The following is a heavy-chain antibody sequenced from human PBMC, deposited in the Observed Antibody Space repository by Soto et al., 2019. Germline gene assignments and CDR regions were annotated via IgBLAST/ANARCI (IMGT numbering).Heavy chain of an antibody. D-gene: IGHD4-17*01. CDR3: AKDFHGYGGNTPGDY. CDR2: ISYDGSNK. J-gene: IGHJ4*02. Sequence: QVQLVESGGGVVQPGRSLRLSCAASGFTFSSYGMHWVRQAPGKGLEWVAVISYDGSNKYYADSVKGRFTISRDNSKNTLYLQMNSLRAEDTAVYYCAKDFHGYGGNTPGDYWGQGTLVTVSS. CDR1: GFTFSSYG. V-gene: IGHV3-30*18.